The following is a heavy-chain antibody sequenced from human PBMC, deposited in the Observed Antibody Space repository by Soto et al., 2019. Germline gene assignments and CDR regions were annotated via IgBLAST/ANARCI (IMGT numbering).Heavy chain of an antibody. J-gene: IGHJ4*02. V-gene: IGHV3-7*01. Sequence: EVQLVESGGGLVQPGGSLRLSCAASGFTFSSYWMSWVRQAPGKGLEWVANIKQDGSEKYYVDSVKGRFTISRDNAKNSLYPQMNSLRAEDTAVYYCARDTPSGYFDYWGQGTLVTVSS. CDR1: GFTFSSYW. D-gene: IGHD3-22*01. CDR2: IKQDGSEK. CDR3: ARDTPSGYFDY.